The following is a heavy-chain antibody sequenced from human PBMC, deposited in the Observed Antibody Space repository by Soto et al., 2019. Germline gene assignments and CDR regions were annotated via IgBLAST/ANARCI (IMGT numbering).Heavy chain of an antibody. J-gene: IGHJ4*02. V-gene: IGHV1-69*06. Sequence: QVQLEQSGSEVKKSGSSVKVSCKASGYSFSSHAITWVRQAPGQGLEWMGGIIPVFGTPSYAQKFQGRVTISADKSTNTSYLELRSLRAEDTAVYYGARGGALSTSWYWGDGLDSWGQGTQVTFSS. CDR2: IIPVFGTP. CDR1: GYSFSSHA. CDR3: ARGGALSTSWYWGDGLDS. D-gene: IGHD6-13*01.